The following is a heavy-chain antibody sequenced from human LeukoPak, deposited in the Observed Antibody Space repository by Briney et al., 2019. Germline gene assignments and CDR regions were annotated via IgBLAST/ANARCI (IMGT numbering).Heavy chain of an antibody. CDR2: INHSRST. J-gene: IGHJ4*02. D-gene: IGHD6-19*01. CDR3: ARAPSSGWYELLSFPFDY. V-gene: IGHV4-34*01. Sequence: SETLSLTCAVYGGSFSGYYWSWIRQPPGKGLEWIGEINHSRSTNYNPSLKSRVTISVDTSKNQFSLKLSSVTAADTAVYYCARAPSSGWYELLSFPFDYWGQGTLVTVSS. CDR1: GGSFSGYY.